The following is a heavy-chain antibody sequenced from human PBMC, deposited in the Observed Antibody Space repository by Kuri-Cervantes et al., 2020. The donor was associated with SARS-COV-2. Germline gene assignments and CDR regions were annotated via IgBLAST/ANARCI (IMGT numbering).Heavy chain of an antibody. Sequence: GGSLRLSCAASGFTFSNAWMSWVRQAPGKGLEWVGRIKSKTDGGTTDYAAPVKGRFTISRDDSKNTLYLQMNSLKTEDTAVYYCTTKGRGLLRGNYFDYWGQGTLVTVSS. CDR2: IKSKTDGGTT. CDR3: TTKGRGLLRGNYFDY. J-gene: IGHJ4*02. D-gene: IGHD3-22*01. V-gene: IGHV3-15*01. CDR1: GFTFSNAW.